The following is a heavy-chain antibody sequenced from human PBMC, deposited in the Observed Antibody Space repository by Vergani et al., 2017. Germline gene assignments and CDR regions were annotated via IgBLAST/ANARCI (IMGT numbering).Heavy chain of an antibody. CDR1: GYTFTSYG. D-gene: IGHD2-2*01. V-gene: IGHV1-18*04. Sequence: QVQLVQSGAEVKKPGASVKVSCKASGYTFTSYGISWVRQAPGQGLEWMGWISAYNGNTNYAQKLQGRVTMTTDTSTSTAYMELRSLRSDDTAVYYCARDPDIVVVPAAPYYYYYYGMHVWDQGTTVTVSS. J-gene: IGHJ6*02. CDR2: ISAYNGNT. CDR3: ARDPDIVVVPAAPYYYYYYGMHV.